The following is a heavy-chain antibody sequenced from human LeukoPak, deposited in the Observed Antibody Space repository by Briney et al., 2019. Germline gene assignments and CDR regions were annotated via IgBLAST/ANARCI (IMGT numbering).Heavy chain of an antibody. J-gene: IGHJ6*03. CDR1: GYTFTGYY. CDR3: ARDIVVVPAGILAPHYYYYYMDV. Sequence: ASVKVSFKASGYTFTGYYMHWVRQAPGQGLEWMGWINPNSGGTNYVQRFQGRVIMTRDTSISTAYMELSRLRSDDRAVYYCARDIVVVPAGILAPHYYYYYMDVWGKGTTVTVSS. D-gene: IGHD2-2*01. V-gene: IGHV1-2*02. CDR2: INPNSGGT.